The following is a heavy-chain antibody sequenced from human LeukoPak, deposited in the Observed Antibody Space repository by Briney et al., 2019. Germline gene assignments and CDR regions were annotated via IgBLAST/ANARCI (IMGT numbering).Heavy chain of an antibody. CDR2: ISSSSSYI. CDR3: VPEMATIYGY. V-gene: IGHV3-21*01. CDR1: GFTFSSYG. D-gene: IGHD5-24*01. Sequence: PGGSLRLSCAASGFTFSSYGMHWVRQAPGKGLEWVSSISSSSSYIYYADSVKGRFTISRDNAKNSLYLQMNSLRAEDTAVYYCVPEMATIYGYWGQGTLVTVSS. J-gene: IGHJ4*02.